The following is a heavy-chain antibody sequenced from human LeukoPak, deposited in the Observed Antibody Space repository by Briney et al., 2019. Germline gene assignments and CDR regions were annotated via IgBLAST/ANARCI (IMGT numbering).Heavy chain of an antibody. V-gene: IGHV3-7*01. CDR2: INQDESGK. CDR3: ARDKEYCSGGSCYFGSSFDF. Sequence: PGGSLRLSCAASGFTFSNYWMSWVRQAPGKGLEWVANINQDESGKYSVDSVTGRFTISRDNPKNSLYLQMNNLRGEDTAIYYCARDKEYCSGGSCYFGSSFDFWGQGTLVSVSS. CDR1: GFTFSNYW. D-gene: IGHD2-15*01. J-gene: IGHJ4*02.